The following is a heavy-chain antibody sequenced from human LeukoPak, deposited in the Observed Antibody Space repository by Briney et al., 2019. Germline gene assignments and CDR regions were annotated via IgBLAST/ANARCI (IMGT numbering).Heavy chain of an antibody. V-gene: IGHV1-18*01. CDR2: ISAYNGNT. J-gene: IGHJ3*02. CDR1: GYTFTSDG. CDR3: ARVLGYCSSTSCYAFDI. D-gene: IGHD2-2*01. Sequence: ASVKVSCKASGYTFTSDGISWVRQAPGQGLEWMGWISAYNGNTNYAQKLQGRVTMTTDTSTSTAYMELRSLRSDDTAVYYCARVLGYCSSTSCYAFDIWGQGTMVTVSS.